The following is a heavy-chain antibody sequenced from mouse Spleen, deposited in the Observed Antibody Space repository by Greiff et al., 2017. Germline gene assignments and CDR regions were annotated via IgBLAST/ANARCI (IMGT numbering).Heavy chain of an antibody. J-gene: IGHJ1*03. D-gene: IGHD2-5*01. V-gene: IGHV1-64*01. Sequence: QVQLQQPGAELVKPGASVKLSCKASGYTFTSYWMHWVKQRPGQGLEWIGMIHPNSGSTNYNEKFKSKATLTVDKSSSTAYMQLSSLTSEDSAVYYCARRHYSNGWYFDVWGTGTTVTVSS. CDR1: GYTFTSYW. CDR2: IHPNSGST. CDR3: ARRHYSNGWYFDV.